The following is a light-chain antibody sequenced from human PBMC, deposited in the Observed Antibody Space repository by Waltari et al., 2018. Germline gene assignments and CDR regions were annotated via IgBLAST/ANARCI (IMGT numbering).Light chain of an antibody. V-gene: IGKV1-9*01. Sequence: IQLTQSPSSLSASVGDRVTISCRARQGIHPFLAWYQQHPGKAPNVLVYAASTLHSGVPPRFSGSGSGTDFTLTISSLQPEDFATYYCQQLKTYPFTFGGGTKVQI. CDR3: QQLKTYPFT. J-gene: IGKJ4*01. CDR2: AAS. CDR1: QGIHPF.